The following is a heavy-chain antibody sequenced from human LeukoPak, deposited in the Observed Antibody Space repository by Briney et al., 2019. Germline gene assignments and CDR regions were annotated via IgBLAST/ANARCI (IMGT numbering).Heavy chain of an antibody. V-gene: IGHV1-69*01. CDR2: IIPIFGST. D-gene: IGHD4-17*01. J-gene: IGHJ4*02. CDR1: GGTFSSFT. Sequence: ASVKVSCKVSGGTFSSFTISWVRQAPGQGLEWMGGIIPIFGSTNYAQKFQGRVTNTADDSTSTAYMEVTSLTSDDTAVYYCARGYDVGDYVPYTYWAQGTLVIVSS. CDR3: ARGYDVGDYVPYTY.